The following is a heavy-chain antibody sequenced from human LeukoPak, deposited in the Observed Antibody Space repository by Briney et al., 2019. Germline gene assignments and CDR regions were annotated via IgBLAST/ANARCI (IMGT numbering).Heavy chain of an antibody. V-gene: IGHV4-59*01. CDR3: ATGRAYSSVDY. D-gene: IGHD6-19*01. CDR1: GGSISSYY. CDR2: IYYTGST. J-gene: IGHJ4*02. Sequence: SETLSLTCTVSGGSISSYYWSWIRQPPGKGLEWIGCIYYTGSTNYNPSLKSRVTISVDTSKNQFSLKLSSVTAADTAVYYCATGRAYSSVDYWGQATLVTVSS.